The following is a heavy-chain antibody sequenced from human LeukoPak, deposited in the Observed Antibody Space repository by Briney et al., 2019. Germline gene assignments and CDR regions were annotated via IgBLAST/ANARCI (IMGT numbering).Heavy chain of an antibody. D-gene: IGHD3-9*01. Sequence: ASVKVSCKASGYTFTTYGISWARQAPGQGLEWMGWISVFNGNKRYAQKFQGRVTLTTDTSTSTAYMEVGSLRSHDTAVYYRVRDHFDFLAGYYDYWGQGTLVSVSS. J-gene: IGHJ4*02. CDR3: VRDHFDFLAGYYDY. CDR2: ISVFNGNK. V-gene: IGHV1-18*01. CDR1: GYTFTTYG.